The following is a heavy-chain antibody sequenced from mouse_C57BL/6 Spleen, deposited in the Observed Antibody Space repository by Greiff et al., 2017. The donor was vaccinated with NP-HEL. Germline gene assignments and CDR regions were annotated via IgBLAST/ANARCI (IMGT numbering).Heavy chain of an antibody. Sequence: EVKVVESGGGLVKPGGSLKLSCAASGFTFSSYAMSWVRQTPEKRLEWVATISDGGSYTYYPDNVKGRFTISRDNAKNNLYLQMSHLKSEDTAMYYCAGDGYLSWFAYWGQGTLVTVSA. CDR2: ISDGGSYT. D-gene: IGHD2-3*01. CDR3: AGDGYLSWFAY. J-gene: IGHJ3*01. V-gene: IGHV5-4*03. CDR1: GFTFSSYA.